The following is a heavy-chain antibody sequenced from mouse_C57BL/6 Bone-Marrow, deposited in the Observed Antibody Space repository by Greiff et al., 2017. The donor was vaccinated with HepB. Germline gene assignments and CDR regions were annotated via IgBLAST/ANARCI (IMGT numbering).Heavy chain of an antibody. J-gene: IGHJ3*01. D-gene: IGHD2-3*01. Sequence: EVKLVESGAELVRPGASVKLSCTASGFNIKDDYMHWVKQRPEQGLDWIGWLDPENGDTEYASKFQGKATITADTSSNTAYLQLSSRTSEDTAVYYCTSDGYYPAWFAYWGQGTLVTVSA. CDR2: LDPENGDT. CDR1: GFNIKDDY. CDR3: TSDGYYPAWFAY. V-gene: IGHV14-4*01.